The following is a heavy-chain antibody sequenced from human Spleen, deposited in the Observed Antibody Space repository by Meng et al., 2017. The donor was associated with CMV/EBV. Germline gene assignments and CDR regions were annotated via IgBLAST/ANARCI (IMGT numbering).Heavy chain of an antibody. V-gene: IGHV3-30*04. J-gene: IGHJ6*02. CDR3: AKDAVRFLEWLSQGRMDV. CDR2: TSYDGRYK. CDR1: GFTFSRIA. D-gene: IGHD3-3*01. Sequence: GGSLRLSCAASGFTFSRIAMHWVRQAPGKGLEWVAFTSYDGRYKGYADSVKGRFIISRDNSRNTLYLQMNSLRAEDTAVYYCAKDAVRFLEWLSQGRMDVWGQGTTVTVSS.